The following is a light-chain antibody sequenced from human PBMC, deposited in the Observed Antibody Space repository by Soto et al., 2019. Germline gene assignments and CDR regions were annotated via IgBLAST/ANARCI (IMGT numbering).Light chain of an antibody. J-gene: IGKJ4*01. Sequence: EIVLTQSPGTLSLSPGERATLSCRASQSVRSTYLARYQQKPGQATRLLIYGASSRATGIPDRFSGSGSGTDFPLTISRLEPEDFAVYYCQQYGNSPLTFGGGTKVEIK. CDR1: QSVRSTY. CDR2: GAS. CDR3: QQYGNSPLT. V-gene: IGKV3-20*01.